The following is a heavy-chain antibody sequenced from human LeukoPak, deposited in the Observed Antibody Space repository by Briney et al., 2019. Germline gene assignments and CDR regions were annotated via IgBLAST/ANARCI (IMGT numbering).Heavy chain of an antibody. V-gene: IGHV1-69*13. CDR3: AREYSPYNFDY. CDR2: IIPIFGTA. Sequence: ASVKVSCKASGGTSSSYAISWVRQAPGQGLEWMGGIIPIFGTANYAQKFQGRVTITADESTSTAYMELSSLRSEDTAVYYCAREYSPYNFDYWGQGTLVTVSS. D-gene: IGHD6-13*01. J-gene: IGHJ4*02. CDR1: GGTSSSYA.